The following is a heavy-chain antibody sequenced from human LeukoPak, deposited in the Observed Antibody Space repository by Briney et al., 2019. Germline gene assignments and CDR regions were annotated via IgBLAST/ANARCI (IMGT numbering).Heavy chain of an antibody. CDR2: IKQDGSEK. CDR3: ARDVFGSEYPFDF. CDR1: GFTFSSYW. V-gene: IGHV3-7*01. Sequence: GGSLRLSCAASGFTFSSYWMSWVRQAPGKGLEWVANIKQDGSEKYYVDSVKGRFTISRDNAKNSLYLQMNSLRAEDTAVYYCARDVFGSEYPFDFWGQGTLVTVSS. J-gene: IGHJ4*02. D-gene: IGHD2-2*01.